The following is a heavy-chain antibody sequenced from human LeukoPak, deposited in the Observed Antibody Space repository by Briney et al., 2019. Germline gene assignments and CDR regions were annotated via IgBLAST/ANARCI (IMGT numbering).Heavy chain of an antibody. Sequence: SETLSLTCAVYGGSFSGYYWSWIRQPPGKGLEWIGEINHSGSTNYNPSLKSRVTISVDTSKNQFSLKLSSVTAADTAVYYCARAGYCSSTSCPNDAFDIWGQGTTVTVSS. J-gene: IGHJ3*02. CDR2: INHSGST. CDR3: ARAGYCSSTSCPNDAFDI. CDR1: GGSFSGYY. D-gene: IGHD2-2*01. V-gene: IGHV4-34*01.